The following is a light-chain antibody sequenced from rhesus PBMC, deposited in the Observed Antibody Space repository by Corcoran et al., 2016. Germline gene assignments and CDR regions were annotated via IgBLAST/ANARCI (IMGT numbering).Light chain of an antibody. Sequence: DIQMTQSPSALSASVGDRVTISCRASQNLYSNLACYQQTPGKAPKFLHYAASRLQTGIPSRFSGIGSWTDFTLTISSLQTEDSAAYYCKHYYDNPLTFGGGTKVELK. J-gene: IGKJ4*01. V-gene: IGKV1S12*01. CDR1: QNLYSN. CDR2: AAS. CDR3: KHYYDNPLT.